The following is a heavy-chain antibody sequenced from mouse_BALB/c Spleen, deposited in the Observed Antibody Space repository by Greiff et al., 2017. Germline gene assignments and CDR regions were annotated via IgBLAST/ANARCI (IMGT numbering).Heavy chain of an antibody. D-gene: IGHD1-1*01. Sequence: EVKLQESGPGLVKPSQSLSLTCTVTGYSITSDYAWNWIRQFPGNKLEWMGYISYSGSTSYNPSLKSRISITRDTSKNQFFLQLNSVTTEDTATYYCARWDYYGSSYYFDYWGQGTTLTVSS. CDR3: ARWDYYGSSYYFDY. V-gene: IGHV3-2*02. CDR1: GYSITSDYA. CDR2: ISYSGST. J-gene: IGHJ2*01.